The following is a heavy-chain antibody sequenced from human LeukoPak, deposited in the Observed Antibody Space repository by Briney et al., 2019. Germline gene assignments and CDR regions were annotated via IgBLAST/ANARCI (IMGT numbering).Heavy chain of an antibody. D-gene: IGHD1-1*01. CDR1: GFTFSSYA. CDR2: ISTSGGST. V-gene: IGHV3-23*01. Sequence: QSGGSLRLSCAASGFTFSSYAMSWVRQAPGKGLEWVSTISTSGGSTSYADSVKGRFTISRDNSKNTLYLQMNSLRAEDTAVYYCAKRGTTKTYYFDYWGQGTLVTVSS. CDR3: AKRGTTKTYYFDY. J-gene: IGHJ4*02.